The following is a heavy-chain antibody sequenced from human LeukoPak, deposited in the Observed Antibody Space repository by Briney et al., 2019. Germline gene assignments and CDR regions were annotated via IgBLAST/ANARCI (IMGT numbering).Heavy chain of an antibody. CDR1: GGSVSSGSNY. CDR3: AREAIVVVISGSPYYYGMDV. J-gene: IGHJ6*02. D-gene: IGHD3-22*01. Sequence: SETLSLTCTVSGGSVSSGSNYWGWIRQPPGKGLEWIGFVYYSGSTNYNPSLESRVTISVGPSKNQFSLKLSSVTAADTAVYYCAREAIVVVISGSPYYYGMDVWGQGTTVTVSS. CDR2: VYYSGST. V-gene: IGHV4-61*01.